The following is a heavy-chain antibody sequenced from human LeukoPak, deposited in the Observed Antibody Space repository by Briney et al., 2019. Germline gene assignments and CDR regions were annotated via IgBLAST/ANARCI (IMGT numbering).Heavy chain of an antibody. CDR2: IKEDGSQK. D-gene: IGHD6-13*01. J-gene: IGHJ1*01. V-gene: IGHV3-7*01. CDR3: AKDRIIGAGGSPAYFQH. Sequence: GGSLRLSCAASEFTFASYWMSWVRQPPGKGLEWVANIKEDGSQKYYVDSLKGRFTISRDISRNTLYLQMNSLRSEDTAVYYCAKDRIIGAGGSPAYFQHWGQGTLVIVSS. CDR1: EFTFASYW.